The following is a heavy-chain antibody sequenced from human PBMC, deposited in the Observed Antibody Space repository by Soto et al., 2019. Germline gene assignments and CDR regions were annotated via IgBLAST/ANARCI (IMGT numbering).Heavy chain of an antibody. J-gene: IGHJ6*02. CDR2: ISGSGGST. CDR1: GFTFSSYA. D-gene: IGHD3-10*01. Sequence: GGSLRLSCAVSGFTFSSYAMSWVRQAPGKGLEWVSAISGSGGSTYYADSVKGRFTISRDNSKNTLYLQMNSLRAEDTAVYYCAGSPYYYYGMDVWGQGTTVTVSS. V-gene: IGHV3-23*01. CDR3: AGSPYYYYGMDV.